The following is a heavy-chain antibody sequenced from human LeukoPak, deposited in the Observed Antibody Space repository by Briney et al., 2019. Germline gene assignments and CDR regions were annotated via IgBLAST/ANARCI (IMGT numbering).Heavy chain of an antibody. Sequence: PSETLSLTCTVSGGSISSGDYYWSWLRQPPGKGLEWIGYIYYSGSTYYNPSLKSRVTISVDTSKNQFSLKLSSVTAADTAVYYCARDSPDYGMDVWGQGTTVTVSS. CDR3: ARDSPDYGMDV. V-gene: IGHV4-30-4*01. J-gene: IGHJ6*02. CDR1: GGSISSGDYY. CDR2: IYYSGST.